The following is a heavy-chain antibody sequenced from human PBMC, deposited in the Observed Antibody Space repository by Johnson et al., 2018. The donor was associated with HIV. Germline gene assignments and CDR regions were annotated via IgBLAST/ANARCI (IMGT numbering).Heavy chain of an antibody. CDR1: GFSLSDYY. CDR2: VSGSSSGI. J-gene: IGHJ3*02. Sequence: QVQLVESGGGLVKPGASLRLSCAASGFSLSDYYMSWIRQAPGKGLEWVSYVSGSSSGIYYADPVKGRFTISRNNAKNSLYLQMDSLRAEDTAVYYCARVYSGSFRPTKGNDVFDIWGQGTMVTGSS. V-gene: IGHV3-11*04. CDR3: ARVYSGSFRPTKGNDVFDI. D-gene: IGHD1-26*01.